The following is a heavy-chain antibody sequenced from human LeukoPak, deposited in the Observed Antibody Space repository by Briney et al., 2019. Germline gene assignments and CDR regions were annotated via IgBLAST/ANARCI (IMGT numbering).Heavy chain of an antibody. Sequence: SQTLSLTCTVSGGSISSGGYYWSWIRQHPGKGLEWIVYIYYSGRTYYNPSLKSRVTISVDTSKNQFSLKLSSVTAADTAVYYCARVENCSGGSCYVWYFDYWGQGTLVTVSS. V-gene: IGHV4-31*03. CDR2: IYYSGRT. J-gene: IGHJ4*02. D-gene: IGHD2-15*01. CDR1: GGSISSGGYY. CDR3: ARVENCSGGSCYVWYFDY.